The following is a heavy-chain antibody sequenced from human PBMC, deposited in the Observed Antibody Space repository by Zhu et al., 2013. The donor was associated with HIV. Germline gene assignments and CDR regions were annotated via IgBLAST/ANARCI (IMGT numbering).Heavy chain of an antibody. Sequence: QVQLVQSGAEVKKPGSSVKVSCKASGGTFSSYAISWVRQAPGQGLEWMGGIIPIFGTANYAQKFQGRVTITADESTSTAYMELSSLRSEDTAVYYCARWERGYSYHPSRPLYYGMDVWGQGTTVTVSS. D-gene: IGHD5-18*01. CDR3: ARWERGYSYHPSRPLYYGMDV. CDR2: IIPIFGTA. V-gene: IGHV1-69*12. J-gene: IGHJ6*02. CDR1: GGTFSSYA.